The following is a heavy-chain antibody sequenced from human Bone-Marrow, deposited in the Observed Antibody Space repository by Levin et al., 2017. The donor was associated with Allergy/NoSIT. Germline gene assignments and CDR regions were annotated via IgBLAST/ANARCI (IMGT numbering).Heavy chain of an antibody. CDR2: IYYSGST. J-gene: IGHJ4*02. V-gene: IGHV4-59*08. D-gene: IGHD6-19*01. CDR3: ARLRGWRRSSGWYYFDY. CDR1: GGSISSYY. Sequence: SQTLSLTCTVSGGSISSYYWSWIRQPPGKGLEWIGYIYYSGSTNYNPSLTRRVTISVDTSTNQFSLKLSSVTAADTAVYYCARLRGWRRSSGWYYFDYWGQGTLVTVSS.